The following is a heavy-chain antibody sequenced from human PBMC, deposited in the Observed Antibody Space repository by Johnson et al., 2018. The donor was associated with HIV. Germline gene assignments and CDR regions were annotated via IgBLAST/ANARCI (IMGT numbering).Heavy chain of an antibody. CDR3: ARDRDTIVGAPYVFDI. V-gene: IGHV3-30*04. D-gene: IGHD1-26*01. Sequence: QVQLVESGGGVVQPGRSLRLSCAASGFTFSSYAMHWVRQAPGKGLEWVAVIRYDGSNKYYADSVTGRFTVSRDNSKNTLYLQMNSLRAEDTAVYYCARDRDTIVGAPYVFDIWGQGTMVTVSS. J-gene: IGHJ3*02. CDR2: IRYDGSNK. CDR1: GFTFSSYA.